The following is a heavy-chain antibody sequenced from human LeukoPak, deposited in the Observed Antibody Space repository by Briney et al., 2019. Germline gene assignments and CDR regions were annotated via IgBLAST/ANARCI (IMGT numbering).Heavy chain of an antibody. CDR1: GYTLTELS. Sequence: ASVKVSCKVSGYTLTELSMHWVRQAPGKGLEWMGGFDPEDGETIYAQKSQGRVTMTEDTSTDTAYMELSSLRSEDTAVYYCAILHGDYGNNWFDPWGQGTLVTVSS. D-gene: IGHD4-17*01. CDR2: FDPEDGET. V-gene: IGHV1-24*01. CDR3: AILHGDYGNNWFDP. J-gene: IGHJ5*02.